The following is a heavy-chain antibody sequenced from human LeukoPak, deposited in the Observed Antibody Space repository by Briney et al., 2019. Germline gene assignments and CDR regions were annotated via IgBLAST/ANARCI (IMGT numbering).Heavy chain of an antibody. CDR1: GYMFSNYG. CDR3: ARGPTSVNLDF. J-gene: IGHJ4*02. V-gene: IGHV1-18*01. Sequence: ASVKVSCKASGYMFSNYGITWVRQAPGQGLEWMGWISNYNGNTNYAQRFQGRVSTTTDTSTTTVYMELTSLRSDDTAVYYCARGPTSVNLDFWGQGTLVTVSS. D-gene: IGHD4-17*01. CDR2: ISNYNGNT.